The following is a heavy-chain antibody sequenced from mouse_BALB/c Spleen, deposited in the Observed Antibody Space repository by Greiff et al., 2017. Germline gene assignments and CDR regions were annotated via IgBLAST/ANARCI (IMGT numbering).Heavy chain of an antibody. V-gene: IGHV2-9*02. CDR2: IWAGGST. CDR3: TRDYYGSSYWYLDV. CDR1: GFSLTSYG. Sequence: VQRVESGPGLVAPSQTLSITCTVSGFSLTSYGVHWVRQPPGKGLEWLGVIWAGGSTNYNSAFMSRLNISKDNSKSQVFLKMNSLQTDDTAMYYCTRDYYGSSYWYLDVWGAGTTVTVSS. D-gene: IGHD1-1*01. J-gene: IGHJ1*01.